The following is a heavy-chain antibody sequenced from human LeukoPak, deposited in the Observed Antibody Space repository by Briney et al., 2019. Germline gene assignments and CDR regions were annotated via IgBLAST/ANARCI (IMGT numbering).Heavy chain of an antibody. CDR3: ARAPSEIGGYYPEYFRH. CDR1: GFTHSSYW. V-gene: IGHV3-74*01. D-gene: IGHD3-22*01. CDR2: IKSDGRT. J-gene: IGHJ1*01. Sequence: GGSLRLSCAASGFTHSSYWMHWVRQAPEKGLVWVSRIKSDGRTNYADSVKGRFTISRDNAKNTVSLQMNSLRAEDTGVYYCARAPSEIGGYYPEYFRHWGQGTLVIVSS.